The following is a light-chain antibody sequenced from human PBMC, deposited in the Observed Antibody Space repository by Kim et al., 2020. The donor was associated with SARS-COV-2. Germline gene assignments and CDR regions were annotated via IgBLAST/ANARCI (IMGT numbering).Light chain of an antibody. CDR2: GAS. CDR3: QQYNNWPPLT. J-gene: IGKJ4*01. V-gene: IGKV3-15*01. CDR1: QSVSTK. Sequence: EIVMTQSPATLSVSPGERATLSCRSSQSVSTKLAWYQQKPGQAPRLLIYGASTRATGIPARFSGSGSGTEFTLTISSLQSEDFAVYYCQQYNNWPPLTFGGGTKLEI.